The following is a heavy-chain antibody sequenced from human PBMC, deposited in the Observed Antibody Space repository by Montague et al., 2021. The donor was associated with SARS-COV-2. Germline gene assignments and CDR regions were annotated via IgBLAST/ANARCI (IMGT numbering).Heavy chain of an antibody. Sequence: SETLSLTCTVSGVSVSNPYYHWSWIRQPPGKGLEWIGYIDYGGSPNYSPSLYSRVTISLDTSKNQLSLRLTSATAADTAVYYCATYRQGGSGSGYGGQGILVTGSS. CDR1: GVSVSNPYYH. CDR3: ATYRQGGSGSGY. J-gene: IGHJ4*02. CDR2: IDYGGSP. V-gene: IGHV4-61*01. D-gene: IGHD3-10*01.